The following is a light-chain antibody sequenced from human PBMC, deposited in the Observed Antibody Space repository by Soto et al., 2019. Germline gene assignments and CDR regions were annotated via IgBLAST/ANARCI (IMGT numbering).Light chain of an antibody. CDR3: CSYARSGTFVV. J-gene: IGLJ2*01. V-gene: IGLV2-23*01. CDR1: SSDVGTYNL. Sequence: QSALTQPASVSGSAGQSITISCTGTSSDVGTYNLVSWYQQHPGKAPKLMIYEDYKRPSGVSNRFSGSKSGNTASLTVSGLQAEDEAEYCGCSYARSGTFVVFGGGTQLTVL. CDR2: EDY.